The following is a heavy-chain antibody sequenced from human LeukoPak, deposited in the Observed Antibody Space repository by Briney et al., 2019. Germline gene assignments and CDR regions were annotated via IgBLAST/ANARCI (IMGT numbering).Heavy chain of an antibody. Sequence: SETLSLTSTVSGGSISSYYWSWIRQPAGKGLEWIGRIYTSGSTNYNPSLKSRVTMSVDTSKNQFSLKLSSVTAADTAVYYCASGRWLQRIDYWGQGTLVTVSS. CDR2: IYTSGST. D-gene: IGHD5-24*01. CDR1: GGSISSYY. J-gene: IGHJ4*02. V-gene: IGHV4-4*07. CDR3: ASGRWLQRIDY.